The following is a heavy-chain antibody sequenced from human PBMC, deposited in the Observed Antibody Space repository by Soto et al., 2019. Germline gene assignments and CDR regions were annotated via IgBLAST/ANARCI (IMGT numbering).Heavy chain of an antibody. D-gene: IGHD4-17*01. CDR2: ISWNSGSI. V-gene: IGHV3-9*01. CDR3: AKTTVTTHYFDY. CDR1: GFTFDDYA. Sequence: AGGSLRLSCAASGFTFDDYAMHWVRQAPGKGLEWVSGISWNSGSIGYADSVKGRFTISRDNAKNSLYLQMNSLRAEDTALYYCAKTTVTTHYFDYWGQGTLVTVSS. J-gene: IGHJ4*02.